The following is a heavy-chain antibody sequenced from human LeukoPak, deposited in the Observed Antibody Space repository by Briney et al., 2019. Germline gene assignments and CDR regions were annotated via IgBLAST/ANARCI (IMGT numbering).Heavy chain of an antibody. D-gene: IGHD1-14*01. J-gene: IGHJ3*02. CDR2: IRGGAGSP. CDR1: GFTFSSYA. CDR3: AKLRQTGTIYDGFDI. V-gene: IGHV3-23*01. Sequence: GGSLRLSCAASGFTFSSYAMTWVRQAPGKGLEWVPSIRGGAGSPTYADSVKGRFTISRDNSKNTLYLQVNSLRAEDTAVYHCAKLRQTGTIYDGFDIWGQGTLVTVSS.